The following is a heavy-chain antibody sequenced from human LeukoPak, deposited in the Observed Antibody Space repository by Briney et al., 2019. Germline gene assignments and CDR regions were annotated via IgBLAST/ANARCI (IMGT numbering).Heavy chain of an antibody. CDR1: GGSITSYY. CDR3: ARNRWELRTPHFDY. D-gene: IGHD1-26*01. V-gene: IGHV4-59*01. J-gene: IGHJ4*02. CDR2: ISYSGST. Sequence: SSQTLSLTCTVSGGSITSYYWGWIRQPPGKGLEWIGYISYSGSTIYNPSLKSRVTISLNRSKTQLSLKLSSVTAADTAVYFCARNRWELRTPHFDYWGQGSLVTVSS.